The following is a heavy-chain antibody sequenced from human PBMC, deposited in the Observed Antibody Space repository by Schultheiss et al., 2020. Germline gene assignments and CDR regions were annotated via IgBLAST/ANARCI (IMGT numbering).Heavy chain of an antibody. CDR2: INHSGST. D-gene: IGHD2-2*01. CDR1: GESFSGYY. V-gene: IGHV4-34*01. Sequence: SETLSLTCAVYGESFSGYYWGWNRQPPGKGLEWVGEINHSGSTNYNPTLKSRFSISGDTSKNQFSLKLGSVTAADTAVYYCARQYLGYCSYTSCCPFDYWGEGTLVTVSS. CDR3: ARQYLGYCSYTSCCPFDY. J-gene: IGHJ4*02.